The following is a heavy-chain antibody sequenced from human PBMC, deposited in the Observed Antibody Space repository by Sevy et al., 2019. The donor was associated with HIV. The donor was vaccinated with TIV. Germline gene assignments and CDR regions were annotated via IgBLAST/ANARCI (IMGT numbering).Heavy chain of an antibody. J-gene: IGHJ4*02. D-gene: IGHD1-7*01. CDR3: AKGEVIETTIDY. CDR2: ISGSGGST. CDR1: GFTFSSYA. V-gene: IGHV3-23*01. Sequence: EGSLRLSCAASGFTFSSYAMSWVRQAPGKGLEWVSAISGSGGSTYYADSVKGRFTISRDNSKNTLYLQMNSLRAEDTAVYYCAKGEVIETTIDYWGQGTLVTVSS.